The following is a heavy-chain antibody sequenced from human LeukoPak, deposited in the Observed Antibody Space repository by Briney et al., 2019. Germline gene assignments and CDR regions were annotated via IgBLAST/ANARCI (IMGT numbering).Heavy chain of an antibody. V-gene: IGHV3-73*01. J-gene: IGHJ6*03. Sequence: PGGSLKLSCAASGFTFSGSAMHWVRQASGKGLEWVGRIRSKANSYATAYAASVKGRFTISRDDSKNTAYLQMNSLKTEDTAVYHCLLSNLHYYYYYMDVWGKGTTVTVSS. CDR3: LLSNLHYYYYYMDV. CDR1: GFTFSGSA. CDR2: IRSKANSYAT.